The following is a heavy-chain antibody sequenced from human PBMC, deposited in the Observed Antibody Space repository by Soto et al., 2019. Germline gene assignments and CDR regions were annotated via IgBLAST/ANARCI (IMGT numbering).Heavy chain of an antibody. J-gene: IGHJ6*03. CDR1: GGSISSGDYY. D-gene: IGHD3-22*01. V-gene: IGHV4-30-4*01. Sequence: PSETLSLTCTVSGGSISSGDYYWSWIRQPPGKGLEWIGYIYYSGSTYYNPSLKSRVAISVDTSKNQFSLQLSSVTAADTAFYYCAGGGSIVVATRRLMAVWGKGTTVTVSS. CDR2: IYYSGST. CDR3: AGGGSIVVATRRLMAV.